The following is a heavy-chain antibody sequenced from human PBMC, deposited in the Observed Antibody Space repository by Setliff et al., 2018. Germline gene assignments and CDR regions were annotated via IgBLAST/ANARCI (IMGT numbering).Heavy chain of an antibody. CDR2: IYYSGST. J-gene: IGHJ2*01. Sequence: SETLSLTCSASGGSIDSHYWSWIRQPPGKGLEWIGSIYYSGSTNYNPSLKSRVTISVDTSKNQFSLKLSSVTAADTAVYYCASCPFFDYGDPKVAWWYFDLWGRGTLVTVSS. CDR3: ASCPFFDYGDPKVAWWYFDL. V-gene: IGHV4-59*11. CDR1: GGSIDSHY. D-gene: IGHD4-17*01.